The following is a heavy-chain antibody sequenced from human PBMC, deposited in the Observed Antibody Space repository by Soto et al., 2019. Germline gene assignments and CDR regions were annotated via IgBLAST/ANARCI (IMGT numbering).Heavy chain of an antibody. CDR2: ISDDGVSK. CDR3: ARAYYFGSGTSYTLYY. J-gene: IGHJ4*02. CDR1: GFTFINYG. V-gene: IGHV3-30*03. D-gene: IGHD3-10*01. Sequence: GWSLRLACASSGFTFINYGMHWVRQAPGKGLEWVAAISDDGVSKYYADSVQGRFTISRDNSESAVFLQMNSLRPDDTALYFCARAYYFGSGTSYTLYYWGQGTQVTVSS.